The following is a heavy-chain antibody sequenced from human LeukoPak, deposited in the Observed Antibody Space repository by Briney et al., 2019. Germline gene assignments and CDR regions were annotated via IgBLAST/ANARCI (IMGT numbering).Heavy chain of an antibody. D-gene: IGHD6-6*01. V-gene: IGHV1-8*01. J-gene: IGHJ4*02. CDR1: GYTFTSYD. CDR2: MNPNSGNT. Sequence: ASVKVSCKASGYTFTSYDINWVRQATGQGLEWMGWMNPNSGNTGYAQKFQGRVTMTRNTSISTAYMELSSLGSEDTAVYYCARVRKVGSSSSMGYWGQGTLVTVSS. CDR3: ARVRKVGSSSSMGY.